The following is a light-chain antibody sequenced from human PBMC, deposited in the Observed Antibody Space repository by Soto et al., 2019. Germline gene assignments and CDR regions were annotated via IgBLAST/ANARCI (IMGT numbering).Light chain of an antibody. CDR3: QQSDSSFT. CDR1: QHVTTTY. V-gene: IGKV3-20*01. Sequence: IVLTQSPATLSLSPGERATLSCTASQHVTTTYIAWYQQKFGQAPRLLIYGASTRATGTPDRFTGGGFGTDFTLTISRVEPEDFAVYYWQQSDSSFTFGGGTKVEMK. J-gene: IGKJ4*01. CDR2: GAS.